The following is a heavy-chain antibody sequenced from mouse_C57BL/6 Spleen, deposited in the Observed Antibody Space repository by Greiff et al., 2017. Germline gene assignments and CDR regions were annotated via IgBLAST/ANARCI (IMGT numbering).Heavy chain of an antibody. Sequence: VQGVESGAELARPGASVKMSCKASGYTFTSYTLHWVKQRPGQGLEWIGYINPSSGYTKYNQKFKDKATLTADKSSSTAYMQLSSLTSEDSAVYYCARDYSNWDYAMDYWGQGTSVTVSS. D-gene: IGHD2-5*01. V-gene: IGHV1-4*01. CDR2: INPSSGYT. CDR3: ARDYSNWDYAMDY. CDR1: GYTFTSYT. J-gene: IGHJ4*01.